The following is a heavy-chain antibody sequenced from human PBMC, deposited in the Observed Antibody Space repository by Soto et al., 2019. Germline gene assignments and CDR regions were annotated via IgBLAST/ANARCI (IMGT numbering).Heavy chain of an antibody. V-gene: IGHV1-69*12. D-gene: IGHD3-22*01. J-gene: IGHJ6*02. CDR3: ARDIGDSSGYDDGYYYGMDV. CDR2: ITPIFGTA. Sequence: QVQLVQSGAEVKKPGSSVKVSCKASGGTFSSYAISWVRQAPGQGLEWMGGITPIFGTANYAQKFQGRVTITADEYTSTAYVELSSLRAEDTAVYYCARDIGDSSGYDDGYYYGMDVLGQGTTVTVSS. CDR1: GGTFSSYA.